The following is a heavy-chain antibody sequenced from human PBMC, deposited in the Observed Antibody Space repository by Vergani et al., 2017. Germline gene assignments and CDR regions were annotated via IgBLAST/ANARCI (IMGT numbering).Heavy chain of an antibody. J-gene: IGHJ6*02. Sequence: QVQLVQSGAEVKKPGSSVKVSCKASGGTFSSYAISWVRQAPGQGLEWMGGIIPIFGTANYAQKFQGRVTITADESTSTAYMELSSLRSEDTAVYYCSVDRDIVVGPAAIQPIEYYYYGMDVWGQGTTVTVSS. V-gene: IGHV1-69*01. CDR2: IIPIFGTA. D-gene: IGHD2-2*01. CDR3: SVDRDIVVGPAAIQPIEYYYYGMDV. CDR1: GGTFSSYA.